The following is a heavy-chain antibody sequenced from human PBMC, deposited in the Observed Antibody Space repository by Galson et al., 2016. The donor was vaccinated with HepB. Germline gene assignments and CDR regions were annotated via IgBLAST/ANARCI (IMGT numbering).Heavy chain of an antibody. CDR1: GFTFSSYG. CDR2: MAFDGSNK. CDR3: ARDRTTGTIATTAPRSGMDV. V-gene: IGHV3-30*03. D-gene: IGHD6-13*01. J-gene: IGHJ6*02. Sequence: SLRLSCAASGFTFSSYGMQWVRQAPGKGLEWVAVMAFDGSNKDYGDSVKGRFAISRDNSKSTLYLQMNSLRAEDTAVYYCARDRTTGTIATTAPRSGMDVWGQGATVTVSS.